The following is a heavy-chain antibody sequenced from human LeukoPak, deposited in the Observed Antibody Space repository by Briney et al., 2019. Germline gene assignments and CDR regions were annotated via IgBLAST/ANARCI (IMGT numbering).Heavy chain of an antibody. J-gene: IGHJ3*02. D-gene: IGHD6-6*01. Sequence: PGGSLRLSCAASGFTFSSYSMNWVRQAPGKGLEWVSYISSSGSTIYYADSVKGRFTISRDNAKNSLYLQMNSLRAEDTAVYYCARVWRIVARHGTFDIWGQGTMVTVSS. CDR2: ISSSGSTI. CDR3: ARVWRIVARHGTFDI. CDR1: GFTFSSYS. V-gene: IGHV3-48*04.